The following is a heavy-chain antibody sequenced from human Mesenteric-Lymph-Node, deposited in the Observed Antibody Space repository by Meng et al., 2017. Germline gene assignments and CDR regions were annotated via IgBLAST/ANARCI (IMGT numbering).Heavy chain of an antibody. V-gene: IGHV3-23*01. CDR2: MSGSGGST. CDR3: AKERDGYYPPRDY. CDR1: GFTFSSYA. J-gene: IGHJ4*02. D-gene: IGHD5-24*01. Sequence: GESLKISCAASGFTFSSYAMSWVRQAPGKGLDWVSAMSGSGGSTHYADSVKGRFTISRDNSKNTLYLQMNSLRAEDTAVYYCAKERDGYYPPRDYWGQGTLVTVSS.